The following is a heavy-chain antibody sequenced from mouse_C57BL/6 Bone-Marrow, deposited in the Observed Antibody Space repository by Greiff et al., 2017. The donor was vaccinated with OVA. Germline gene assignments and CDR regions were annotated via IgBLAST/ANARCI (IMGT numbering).Heavy chain of an antibody. CDR2: IYPRSGNT. Sequence: VQRVESGAELARPGASVKLSCKASGYTFTSYGISWVKQRTGQGLEWIGEIYPRSGNTYYNEKFKGKATLTADKSSSTAYMELRSLTSEDSAVYFCAKDLYFTGAMDYWGQGTSVTVSS. CDR1: GYTFTSYG. CDR3: AKDLYFTGAMDY. D-gene: IGHD2-1*01. V-gene: IGHV1-81*01. J-gene: IGHJ4*01.